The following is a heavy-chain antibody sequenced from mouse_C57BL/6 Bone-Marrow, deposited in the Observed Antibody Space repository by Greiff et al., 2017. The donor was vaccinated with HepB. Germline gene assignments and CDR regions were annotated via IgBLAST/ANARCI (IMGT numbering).Heavy chain of an antibody. J-gene: IGHJ4*01. D-gene: IGHD1-1*02. CDR2: IDPENGDT. V-gene: IGHV14-4*01. CDR1: GFNIKDDY. Sequence: EVQRVESGAELVRPGASVKLSCTASGFNIKDDYMHWVKQRPEQGLEWIGWIDPENGDTEYASKFQGKATITADTSSNTAYLQLSSLTSEDTAVYYCTPYGPYAMDYWGQGTSVTVSS. CDR3: TPYGPYAMDY.